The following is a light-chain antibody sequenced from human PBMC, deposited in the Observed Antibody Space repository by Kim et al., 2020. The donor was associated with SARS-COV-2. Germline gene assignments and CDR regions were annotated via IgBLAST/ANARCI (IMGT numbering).Light chain of an antibody. CDR3: SSYTSSSTPYWV. CDR2: DVS. J-gene: IGLJ3*02. Sequence: LTQPASVSGSPGQSITISCTGTSSDVGGYNYVSWYQQHPGKAPKLMIYDVSNRPSGVSNRFSGSKSGNTASLTISGLQDEDEADYYCSSYTSSSTPYWVFGGGTQLSVL. V-gene: IGLV2-14*03. CDR1: SSDVGGYNY.